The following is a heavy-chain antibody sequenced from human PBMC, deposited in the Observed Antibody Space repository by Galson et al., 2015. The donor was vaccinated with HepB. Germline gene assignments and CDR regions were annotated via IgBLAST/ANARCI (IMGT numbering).Heavy chain of an antibody. D-gene: IGHD5-12*01. CDR1: GGSISSYY. CDR3: ARVTSGIDS. Sequence: QVQLQESGPGLVKPSETLSLTCTVSGGSISSYYWSWIRQTPEEGLEWIGSIYYTGSTNYNPSLKSRVTISLDTSKNQFSLKLGSVTAADTALYYCARVTSGIDSWGQGTLVTVSS. J-gene: IGHJ4*02. CDR2: IYYTGST. V-gene: IGHV4-59*01.